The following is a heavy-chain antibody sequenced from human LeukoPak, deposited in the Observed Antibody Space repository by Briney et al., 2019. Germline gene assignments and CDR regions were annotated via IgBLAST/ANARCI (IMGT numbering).Heavy chain of an antibody. D-gene: IGHD3-3*01. CDR2: ISGSGGGT. CDR1: GFTFRSYA. Sequence: PGGSLRLSCAASGFTFRSYAISWVRQAPGKGLEWVSGISGSGGGTYYADSVKGRFTISRDNSKNTLYLQMTSLRAEDTAVYYFAKKGVPVTYDFWSGPPDSWGQGTLVTVSS. CDR3: AKKGVPVTYDFWSGPPDS. J-gene: IGHJ4*02. V-gene: IGHV3-23*01.